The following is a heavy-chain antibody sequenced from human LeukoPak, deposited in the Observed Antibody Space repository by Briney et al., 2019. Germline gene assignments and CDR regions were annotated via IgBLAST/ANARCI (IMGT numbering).Heavy chain of an antibody. J-gene: IGHJ4*02. D-gene: IGHD3-22*01. Sequence: WASVKVSCKASGYTFTGYYMHWVRQAPGQGLEWMGWINPNSGGTNYAQKFQGRVTITRDTSASTAYMELSSLRSEDMAVYYCARGANYYDSSGYYDYWGQGTLVTVSS. CDR3: ARGANYYDSSGYYDY. V-gene: IGHV1-2*02. CDR1: GYTFTGYY. CDR2: INPNSGGT.